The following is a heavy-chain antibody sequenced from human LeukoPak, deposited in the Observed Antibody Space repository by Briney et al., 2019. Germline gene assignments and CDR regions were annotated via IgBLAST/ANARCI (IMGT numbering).Heavy chain of an antibody. CDR3: ARGGNYYDSSGYYWNWYFDL. D-gene: IGHD3-22*01. Sequence: GSLRLSCAASGSTFSSYEMNWVRQAPGKGLEWVSYISSSGSTIYYADSVKGRFTISRDNAKNSLYLQMNSLRAENTAVYYCARGGNYYDSSGYYWNWYFDLWGRGTLVTVSS. V-gene: IGHV3-48*03. CDR1: GSTFSSYE. J-gene: IGHJ2*01. CDR2: ISSSGSTI.